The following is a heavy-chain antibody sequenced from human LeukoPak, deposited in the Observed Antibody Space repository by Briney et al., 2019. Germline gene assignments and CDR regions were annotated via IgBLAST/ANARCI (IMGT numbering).Heavy chain of an antibody. J-gene: IGHJ4*02. CDR2: ISSDGRDK. D-gene: IGHD6-13*01. V-gene: IGHV3-30*18. Sequence: GGSLRLSCAASGFTFSSYAMSWVRQAPGKGLEWVAVISSDGRDKHYADSVKGRFTISRDNSKNTLYLQMNSLRAEDTAVYYCAKDTAIGAAAYYFDYWGQGTLVTVSS. CDR3: AKDTAIGAAAYYFDY. CDR1: GFTFSSYA.